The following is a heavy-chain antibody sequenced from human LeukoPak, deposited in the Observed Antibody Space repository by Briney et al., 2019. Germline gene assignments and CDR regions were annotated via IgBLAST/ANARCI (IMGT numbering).Heavy chain of an antibody. V-gene: IGHV3-7*01. J-gene: IGHJ4*02. CDR3: ARRVVLVAPRSHFDY. Sequence: GGSLRLSCAVSGFSFSSYWMSWVRQAPGKGLEWVANIKEDGSEKHYVDSVKGRFTISRDNVKNALYLQMNSLRAEDTAVYYCARRVVLVAPRSHFDYWGQGTLVTVSS. D-gene: IGHD2-15*01. CDR1: GFSFSSYW. CDR2: IKEDGSEK.